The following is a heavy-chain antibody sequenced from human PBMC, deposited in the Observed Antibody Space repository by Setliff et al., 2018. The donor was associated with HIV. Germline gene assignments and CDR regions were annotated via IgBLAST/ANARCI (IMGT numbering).Heavy chain of an antibody. Sequence: ASVKVSCKASGGRFRTYAISWVRQAPGQGLEWVSTIYSDGSTYHADSVKGRFTISRDNAKNTLYLQMNSLRAEDTAVYYCARFYGDLKTDWGQGTLVTVSS. CDR1: GGRFRTYA. CDR2: IYSDGST. D-gene: IGHD4-17*01. J-gene: IGHJ4*02. CDR3: ARFYGDLKTD. V-gene: IGHV3-66*01.